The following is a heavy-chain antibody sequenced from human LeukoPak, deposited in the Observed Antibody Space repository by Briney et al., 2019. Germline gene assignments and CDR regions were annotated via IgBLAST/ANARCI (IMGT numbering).Heavy chain of an antibody. J-gene: IGHJ4*02. V-gene: IGHV4-61*02. CDR1: GGSISSGSYY. CDR3: ARVGGLNPPNFYDRSGFFDY. Sequence: SQTLSLTCTVSGGSISSGSYYWSWIRQPAGKGLEWIGRIYTSGTTNYNPSLKSRVTVSVDTSKNQFSLKLSSVTAADTAVYHCARVGGLNPPNFYDRSGFFDYWGQGTPVTVSS. D-gene: IGHD3-22*01. CDR2: IYTSGTT.